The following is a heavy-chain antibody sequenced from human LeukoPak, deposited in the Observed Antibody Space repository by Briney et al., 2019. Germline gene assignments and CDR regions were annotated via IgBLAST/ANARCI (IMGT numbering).Heavy chain of an antibody. Sequence: PGGSLRPSCADSGFTFGRYWMHWVRQAPGKGLVWVSHITTDGSGTSYADSVKGRFTISRDNAKNTLYLQMNSLRAEDTAVYYCARDAIVGANFDYWGQGTLVTVSS. J-gene: IGHJ4*02. D-gene: IGHD1-26*01. CDR1: GFTFGRYW. CDR2: ITTDGSGT. CDR3: ARDAIVGANFDY. V-gene: IGHV3-74*01.